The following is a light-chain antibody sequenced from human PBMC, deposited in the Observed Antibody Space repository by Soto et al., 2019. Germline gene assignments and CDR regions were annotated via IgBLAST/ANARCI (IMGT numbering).Light chain of an antibody. CDR1: QSINTF. Sequence: DLQMTQSPSSLSASIGDRVTITCRASQSINTFLNWYHQKPGKAPDLLIYAASSLKSGVPSRFSGSGSGTHFTLTIAGLQPADFATYYCQQNYSLPITFGQGTRLEIK. J-gene: IGKJ5*01. CDR2: AAS. CDR3: QQNYSLPIT. V-gene: IGKV1-39*01.